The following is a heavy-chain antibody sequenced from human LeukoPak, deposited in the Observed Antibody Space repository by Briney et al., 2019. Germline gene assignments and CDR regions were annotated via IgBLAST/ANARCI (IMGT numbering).Heavy chain of an antibody. D-gene: IGHD1-7*01. CDR3: ATSITGTTVGSFDI. CDR1: GFNFNSYV. Sequence: GGSLRLSCAASGFNFNSYVMHWVRQAPGKGLEWVAIISHDGSNKVYADSVKGRFTISRDSSKKTLYLQMSSLRVEDTAVYYCATSITGTTVGSFDIWGQGTMVTVSS. V-gene: IGHV3-30*03. J-gene: IGHJ3*02. CDR2: ISHDGSNK.